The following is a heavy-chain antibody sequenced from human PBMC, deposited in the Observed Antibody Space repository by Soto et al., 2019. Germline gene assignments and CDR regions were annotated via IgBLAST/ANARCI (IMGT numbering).Heavy chain of an antibody. CDR1: GFTFSSYA. CDR2: ISYDGSNK. CDR3: ARDGWQLGIYYFDC. Sequence: GGSLRLSCAASGFTFSSYAMHWVRQAPGKGLEWVAVISYDGSNKYYADSVKGRFTISRDNSKNTLYLQMNSLRAEDTAVYYCARDGWQLGIYYFDCWGEGNLVLVSS. J-gene: IGHJ4*02. D-gene: IGHD6-6*01. V-gene: IGHV3-30-3*01.